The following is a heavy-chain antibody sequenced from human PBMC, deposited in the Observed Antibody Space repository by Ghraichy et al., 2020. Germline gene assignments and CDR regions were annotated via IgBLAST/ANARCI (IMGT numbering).Heavy chain of an antibody. CDR3: AKLYSNYGLGYFDY. V-gene: IGHV3-11*01. J-gene: IGHJ4*02. CDR2: ISSSGSIT. CDR1: GFTFSDYY. D-gene: IGHD4-11*01. Sequence: GGSLRLSCAASGFTFSDYYMSWIRQAPGKGLEWLSYISSSGSITYYADSMKGRFTISRDNTKNSLYLQMNSLRDEDTAVYYCAKLYSNYGLGYFDYWGQGTLVTVSS.